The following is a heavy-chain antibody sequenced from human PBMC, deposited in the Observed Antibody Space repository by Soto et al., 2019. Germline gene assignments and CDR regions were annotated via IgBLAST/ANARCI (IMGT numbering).Heavy chain of an antibody. Sequence: QVQLVQSGPEVKKPGASVKVSCKTSGYTFTDYGISWVRQAPGQGLEWMGWISTSKGNTNYAQKFKGRVTMTTDTPTSTGYMELRSLRSDDTAVYYCATRSPAFDYWGQGTLVTVSS. J-gene: IGHJ4*02. CDR1: GYTFTDYG. CDR2: ISTSKGNT. V-gene: IGHV1-18*01. CDR3: ATRSPAFDY.